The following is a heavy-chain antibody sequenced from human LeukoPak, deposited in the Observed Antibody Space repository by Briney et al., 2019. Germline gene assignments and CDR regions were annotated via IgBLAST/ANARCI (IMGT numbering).Heavy chain of an antibody. CDR3: ARVRGDILTGYLNYYYGMDV. V-gene: IGHV3-30*04. CDR1: GFTFSSYA. CDR2: ISYDGSNK. J-gene: IGHJ6*04. D-gene: IGHD3-9*01. Sequence: GRSLRLSRAASGFTFSSYAMHWVRQAPGKGLEWVAVISYDGSNKYYADSVKGRFTISRDDSKNTLYLQMNSLRAEDTAVYYCARVRGDILTGYLNYYYGMDVWGKGTTVTVSS.